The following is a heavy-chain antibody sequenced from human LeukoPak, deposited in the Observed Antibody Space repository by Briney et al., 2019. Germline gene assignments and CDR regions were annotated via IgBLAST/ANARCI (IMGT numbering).Heavy chain of an antibody. V-gene: IGHV4-59*01. J-gene: IGHJ4*02. CDR2: IYYSGST. CDR1: GGSISSYY. D-gene: IGHD5-18*01. Sequence: SETLSLTCTVSGGSISSYYWSWIRQPPGKGLEWIGYIYYSGSTNHNPSLKSRVTIPVDTSKNQFSLKLNSVTAPDKAVNYWAKGGYSYGLPIYWGQGTLVTVSS. CDR3: AKGGYSYGLPIY.